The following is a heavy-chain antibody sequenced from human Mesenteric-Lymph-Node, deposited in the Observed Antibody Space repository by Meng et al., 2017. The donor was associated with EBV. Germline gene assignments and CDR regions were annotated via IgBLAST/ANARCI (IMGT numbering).Heavy chain of an antibody. J-gene: IGHJ4*02. CDR1: GEAFSDYY. Sequence: VRLHQGVAGLLKPSKPLPLTCAVYGEAFSDYYWTWIRQTPGKGLEWIGEVHRSGSTNYNPSLKSRVIISIDTSKNQFSLKLTSVTAADTAVYYCARALYSNSYYGSLSYWGLGTLVTVSS. CDR3: ARALYSNSYYGSLSY. CDR2: VHRSGST. V-gene: IGHV4-34*01. D-gene: IGHD3-10*01.